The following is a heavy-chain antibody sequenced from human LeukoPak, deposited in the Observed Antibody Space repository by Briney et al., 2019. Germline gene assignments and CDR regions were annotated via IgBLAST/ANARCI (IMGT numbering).Heavy chain of an antibody. V-gene: IGHV1-2*02. J-gene: IGHJ4*02. CDR2: ISPNSGVT. CDR3: ARGRDTDY. Sequence: ASVKVSCKASGYTFTDYYLHWVRQAPGQGLEWMGWISPNSGVTNYAQNFQGGVTMTGDTSISAAYMELSSLRSDDTAVYYCARGRDTDYWGQGTLVTVSS. D-gene: IGHD3-10*01. CDR1: GYTFTDYY.